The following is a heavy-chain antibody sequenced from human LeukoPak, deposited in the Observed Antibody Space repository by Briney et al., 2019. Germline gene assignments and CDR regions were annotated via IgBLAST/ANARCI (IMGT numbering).Heavy chain of an antibody. CDR1: GESFSDYY. CDR2: INHSGST. J-gene: IGHJ5*02. Sequence: SETLSLTCAVYGESFSDYYWNWIRQPPGKGLEWIGEINHSGSTNYNPSLKSRVTISVDTSKNQFSLKLSSVTAADTAVYYCARGYGSGSYNWFDPWGQGTLVTVSS. V-gene: IGHV4-34*01. D-gene: IGHD3-10*01. CDR3: ARGYGSGSYNWFDP.